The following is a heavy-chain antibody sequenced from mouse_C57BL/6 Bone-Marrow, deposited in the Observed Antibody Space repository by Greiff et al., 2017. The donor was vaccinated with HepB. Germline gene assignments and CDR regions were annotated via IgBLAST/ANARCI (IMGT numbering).Heavy chain of an antibody. CDR1: GYAFSSSW. D-gene: IGHD4-1*01. CDR2: IYPGDGDT. J-gene: IGHJ2*01. CDR3: ASPNWDLGGY. V-gene: IGHV1-82*01. Sequence: QVQLQQSGPELVKPGASVKISCKASGYAFSSSWMNWVKQRPGKGLEWIGRIYPGDGDTNYNGKFKGKATLTADKSSSTAYMQLSSLTSEDSAVYFCASPNWDLGGYWGQGTTLTVSS.